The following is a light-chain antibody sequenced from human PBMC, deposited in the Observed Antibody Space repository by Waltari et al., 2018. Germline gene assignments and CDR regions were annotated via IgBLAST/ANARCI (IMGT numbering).Light chain of an antibody. CDR1: QSVLYRSDNKNY. Sequence: DIVMTQSPDSLAVSLGERATINCKSSQSVLYRSDNKNYLGWYQQKPGLPPKLLIYWASTRASGVPDRFSGSGSGTDFTLTISSLQAEDVAVYYCQQYYSSPVTFGKGTRLEIK. CDR3: QQYYSSPVT. J-gene: IGKJ5*01. CDR2: WAS. V-gene: IGKV4-1*01.